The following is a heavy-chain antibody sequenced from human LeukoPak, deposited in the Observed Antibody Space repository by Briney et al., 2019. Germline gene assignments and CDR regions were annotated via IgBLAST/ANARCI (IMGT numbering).Heavy chain of an antibody. Sequence: PGGSLRLSCAASGFTFSSYAMSWVRQAPGKGLEWVSAISGSGGSTYYADSVKGRFTISRDNSKNTLYLQMNSLRAEDTAVYYCARQWPSRIAVAGTGDFDCWGQGTLVTVSS. D-gene: IGHD6-19*01. CDR2: ISGSGGST. V-gene: IGHV3-23*01. CDR1: GFTFSSYA. J-gene: IGHJ4*02. CDR3: ARQWPSRIAVAGTGDFDC.